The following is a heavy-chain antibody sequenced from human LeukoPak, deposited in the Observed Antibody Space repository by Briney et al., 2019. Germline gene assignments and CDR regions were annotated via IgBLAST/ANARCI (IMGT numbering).Heavy chain of an antibody. D-gene: IGHD2-2*01. CDR2: IIPMLGKT. CDR3: ARGLFGGFAAAPFDH. CDR1: GGTFDNYA. J-gene: IGHJ4*02. Sequence: GASVKVSCKASGGTFDNYAVSWVREAPGLGLEWMGRIIPMLGKTNSAQKFQDRVTITADTSTGTAYMELTNLRSDDTAVYFCARGLFGGFAAAPFDHWGQETLVPVS. V-gene: IGHV1-69*04.